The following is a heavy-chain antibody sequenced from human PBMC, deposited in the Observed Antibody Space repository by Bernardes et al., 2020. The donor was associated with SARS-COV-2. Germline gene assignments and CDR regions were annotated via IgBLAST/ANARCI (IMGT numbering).Heavy chain of an antibody. D-gene: IGHD3-3*01. CDR2: IKADGSEK. Sequence: GSSLFISCAASGFTFSTYWMSWVRQAPGTGLEWVANIKADGSEKYYVGSVKGRFIISRDNAKNSVYLQMNSLRDEDTALYYCVTFSLANALDIWGQGTMVTVSS. CDR3: VTFSLANALDI. V-gene: IGHV3-7*01. CDR1: GFTFSTYW. J-gene: IGHJ3*02.